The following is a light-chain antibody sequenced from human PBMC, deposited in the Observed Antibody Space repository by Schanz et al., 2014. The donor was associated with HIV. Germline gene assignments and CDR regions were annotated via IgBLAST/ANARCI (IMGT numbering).Light chain of an antibody. CDR1: QSVSSN. CDR2: GAS. V-gene: IGKV3-15*01. J-gene: IGKJ1*01. CDR3: QQYNTWPRT. Sequence: EIVMTQSPATLSVSPGERATLSCRASQSVSSNLAWYQQKPGQVPRLLIYGASTRATGIPARFSGSGSGTEFTLTISSLQSEDFAVYYCQQYNTWPRTFGQGTKVELK.